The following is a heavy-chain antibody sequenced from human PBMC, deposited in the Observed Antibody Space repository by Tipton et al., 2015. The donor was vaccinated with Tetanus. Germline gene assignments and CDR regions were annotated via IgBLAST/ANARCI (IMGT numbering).Heavy chain of an antibody. CDR1: GGSFTDFY. CDR3: ARRRYTWSRGGFDI. J-gene: IGHJ3*02. D-gene: IGHD1-20*01. Sequence: TLSLTCAVSGGSFTDFYWSWIRQVPGQGLVWIGEIKHSGTANKNPSLKSRVTMSVDTSNRQFSLSLDSVTAADTGVYFCARRRYTWSRGGFDIWGQGTLVTVSS. CDR2: IKHSGTA. V-gene: IGHV4-34*01.